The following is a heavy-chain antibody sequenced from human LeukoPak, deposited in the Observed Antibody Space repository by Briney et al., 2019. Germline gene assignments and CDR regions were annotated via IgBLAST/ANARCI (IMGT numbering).Heavy chain of an antibody. V-gene: IGHV1-2*06. Sequence: ASVKVSCKASGYAFIGYYIHLVRQAPGQGLEWVGRIDPNSGDTNYAQKFQGRVTITRDTSISTAYMELSRLTSDDTAMYYCARGSRWFGELEENWGQGTLSPSPQ. D-gene: IGHD3-10*01. CDR2: IDPNSGDT. J-gene: IGHJ4*02. CDR3: ARGSRWFGELEEN. CDR1: GYAFIGYY.